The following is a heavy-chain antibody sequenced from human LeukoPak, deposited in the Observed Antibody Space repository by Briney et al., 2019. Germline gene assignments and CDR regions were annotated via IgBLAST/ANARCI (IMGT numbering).Heavy chain of an antibody. J-gene: IGHJ5*02. CDR3: ARHKNGYSSSSQWNWFDP. CDR2: IYPGDSDT. CDR1: GYSFTSYW. D-gene: IGHD6-6*01. V-gene: IGHV5-51*01. Sequence: PGESLKISCKGSGYSFTSYWIGWVRQMPGKGLEWMGIIYPGDSDTRYSPSFQGQVTISADKSISTAYLQWSSLKASDTAMYYCARHKNGYSSSSQWNWFDPWGQGTLVTVSS.